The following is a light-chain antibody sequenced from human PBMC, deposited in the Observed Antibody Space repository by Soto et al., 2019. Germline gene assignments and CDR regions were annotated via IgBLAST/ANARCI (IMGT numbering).Light chain of an antibody. V-gene: IGKV3-15*01. CDR2: GAS. J-gene: IGKJ1*01. Sequence: EIVMTQSPATLSVSPGERATLSCRASQSVRSNLAWYQQKPGQAPRLLIYGASTRATGIPARFSGSGSGTEFTLTITSLQSEDFAVYYCQQYINWSWAFGQGTKVDNK. CDR3: QQYINWSWA. CDR1: QSVRSN.